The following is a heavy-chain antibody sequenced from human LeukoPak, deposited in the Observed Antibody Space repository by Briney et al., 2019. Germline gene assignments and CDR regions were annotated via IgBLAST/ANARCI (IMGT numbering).Heavy chain of an antibody. CDR3: AREPGVGYNYTGY. CDR1: GFTFSSYG. V-gene: IGHV3-33*01. J-gene: IGHJ4*02. CDR2: IWYDGSNK. Sequence: GGSLRLSCAASGFTFSSYGMHWVRQAPGKGLEWVAVIWYDGSNKYYADSVKGRFTISRDNSKNTLYLQMNSLRAEDTAVYYCAREPGVGYNYTGYWGQGTLVTVSS. D-gene: IGHD5-24*01.